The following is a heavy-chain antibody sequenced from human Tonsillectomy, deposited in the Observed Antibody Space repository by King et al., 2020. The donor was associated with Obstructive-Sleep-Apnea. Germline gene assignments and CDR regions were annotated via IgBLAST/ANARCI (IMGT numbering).Heavy chain of an antibody. D-gene: IGHD5-12*01. CDR2: INHIGGT. V-gene: IGHV4-34*01. CDR3: ASSIVPTILFDY. Sequence: VQLQLWGAGLLKPSETLSLTCAVYGWSFSDYYWTWIRQSPGKGLEWIGEINHIGGTNYNPSLKSRVTVSVDTSMNQFSLKVTSVTAAATAVYYCASSIVPTILFDYWGQGTLVTVSS. J-gene: IGHJ4*02. CDR1: GWSFSDYY.